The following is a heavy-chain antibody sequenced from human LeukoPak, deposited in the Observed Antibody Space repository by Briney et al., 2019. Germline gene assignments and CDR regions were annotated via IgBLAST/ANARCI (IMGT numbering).Heavy chain of an antibody. J-gene: IGHJ3*02. CDR3: ASYSSSSSGDAFDI. CDR2: ISAYNGNT. CDR1: GYTFTSYG. V-gene: IGHV1-18*01. Sequence: ASVKVSCKASGYTFTSYGISWVRQAPGQGLEWMGWISAYNGNTNYAQKLQGRVTMTTDTSTSTAYMELRGLRSDDTAVYYCASYSSSSSGDAFDIWGQGTMVTVSS. D-gene: IGHD6-6*01.